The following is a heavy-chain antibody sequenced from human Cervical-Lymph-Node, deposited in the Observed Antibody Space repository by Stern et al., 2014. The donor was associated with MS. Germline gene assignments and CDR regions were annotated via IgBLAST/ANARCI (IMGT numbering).Heavy chain of an antibody. CDR3: ARMFRKCTTITCYVGTNYPFDS. V-gene: IGHV3-11*01. J-gene: IGHJ4*02. CDR1: GFSFSDHY. CDR2: ISLSGGTI. D-gene: IGHD2-2*01. Sequence: DQLVESGGGLVNPGGSLRLSCAASGFSFSDHYMSWIRQAPGKGLECVSCISLSGGTIDYADSVKGRFTISRDNAKNSLYLQMDSLRAEDTAIYYCARMFRKCTTITCYVGTNYPFDSWGQGALVTVSS.